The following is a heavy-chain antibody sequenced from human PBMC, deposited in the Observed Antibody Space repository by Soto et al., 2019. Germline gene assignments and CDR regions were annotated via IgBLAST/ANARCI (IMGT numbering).Heavy chain of an antibody. D-gene: IGHD3-3*01. CDR1: GGSISSSSYY. CDR2: IYYSGST. V-gene: IGHV4-39*01. Sequence: SETLSLTCTVSGGSISSSSYYWGWIRQPPGKGLEWIGSIYYSGSTYYNPSLKSRVTISVDTSKNQFSLKLSSVTAADTAVYYCARHCPRYPNYFGVVIIRDYWGQGTLVTVSS. J-gene: IGHJ4*02. CDR3: ARHCPRYPNYFGVVIIRDY.